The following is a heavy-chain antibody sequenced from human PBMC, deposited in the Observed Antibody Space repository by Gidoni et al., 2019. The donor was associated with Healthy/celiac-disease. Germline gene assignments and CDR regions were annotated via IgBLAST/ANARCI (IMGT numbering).Heavy chain of an antibody. CDR1: GGSISSSSYY. D-gene: IGHD3-10*01. CDR2: IYYSGST. CDR3: ASRDEFGEEAWEASIWFDP. V-gene: IGHV4-39*01. J-gene: IGHJ5*02. Sequence: QLQLQESGPGLVKPSETLSLTCTVSGGSISSSSYYWGWIRQPPGKGLEWIGSIYYSGSTYYNPSLKSRVTISVDTSKNQFSLKLSSVTAADTAVYYCASRDEFGEEAWEASIWFDPWGQGTLVTVSS.